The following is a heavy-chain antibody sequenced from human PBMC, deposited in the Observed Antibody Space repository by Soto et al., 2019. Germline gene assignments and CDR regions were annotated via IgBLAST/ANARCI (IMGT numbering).Heavy chain of an antibody. V-gene: IGHV1-18*01. CDR3: AREMVRGVGSDY. D-gene: IGHD3-10*01. Sequence: QVQLVQSGAEVKKPGASVKVSCKASGYTFTSYGISWVRQAPGQGLEWMGWISTYNGNTKYAQKLQGRGTMTTDTSTSTGYMELRSRRSDETAVFYWAREMVRGVGSDYWGQWTLVTVSS. J-gene: IGHJ4*02. CDR1: GYTFTSYG. CDR2: ISTYNGNT.